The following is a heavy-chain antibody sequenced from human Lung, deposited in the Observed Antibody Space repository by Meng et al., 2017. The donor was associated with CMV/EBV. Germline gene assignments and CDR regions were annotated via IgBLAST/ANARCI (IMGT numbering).Heavy chain of an antibody. V-gene: IGHV4-31*03. D-gene: IGHD3-10*01. CDR3: ARASYGSGSPLGESWFDP. CDR1: GGTISSCGDY. J-gene: IGHJ5*02. Sequence: QESSRGVVKPSQTLSPTGTVSGGTISSCGDYSGWIPQHTGKGLEWIGYIHSSASTYYNPSLRSRLTISVDTSKNQFSLKLSSVTSADTAVYYCARASYGSGSPLGESWFDPWGQGTLVTVSS. CDR2: IHSSAST.